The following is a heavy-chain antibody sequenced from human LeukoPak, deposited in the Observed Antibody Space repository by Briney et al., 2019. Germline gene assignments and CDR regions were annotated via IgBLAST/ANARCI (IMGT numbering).Heavy chain of an antibody. Sequence: GGSRRLSCAASGFTFSSYWMSWFRQAPGKGLEWVANIKQDGSEKYYVDSVKGRFTISRDNAKNSLYLQMNSLRAEDTAVYYCARDQTVRGGYNWFDPWGQGTLVTVSS. V-gene: IGHV3-7*01. CDR2: IKQDGSEK. D-gene: IGHD3-10*01. CDR1: GFTFSSYW. CDR3: ARDQTVRGGYNWFDP. J-gene: IGHJ5*02.